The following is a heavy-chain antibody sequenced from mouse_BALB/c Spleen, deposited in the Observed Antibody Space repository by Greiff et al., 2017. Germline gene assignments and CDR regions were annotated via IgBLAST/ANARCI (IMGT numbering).Heavy chain of an antibody. Sequence: EVKLMESGGGLVKPGGSLKLSCAASGFTFSSYAMSWVRQTPEKRLAWVASISSGGSTYYPDSVKGRFTISRDNARNILYLQMSSLRSEDTAMYYCVRGRGDYGSSWYFDVWGAGTTVTVSS. J-gene: IGHJ1*01. CDR3: VRGRGDYGSSWYFDV. V-gene: IGHV5-6-5*01. CDR2: ISSGGST. CDR1: GFTFSSYA. D-gene: IGHD1-1*01.